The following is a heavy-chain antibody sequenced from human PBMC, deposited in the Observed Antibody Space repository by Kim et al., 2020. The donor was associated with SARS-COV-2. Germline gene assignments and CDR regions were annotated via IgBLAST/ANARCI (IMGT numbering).Heavy chain of an antibody. D-gene: IGHD2-2*01. V-gene: IGHV3-48*02. Sequence: GGSLRLSCAASGFTFSSYSMNWVRQAPGKGLEWVSYISSSSSTIYYADSVKGRFTISRDNAKNSLYLQMNSLRDEDTAVYYCAREGGGYCSSTSCQYGGYYYYYYGMDVWGQGTTVTVSS. CDR3: AREGGGYCSSTSCQYGGYYYYYYGMDV. CDR2: ISSSSSTI. J-gene: IGHJ6*02. CDR1: GFTFSSYS.